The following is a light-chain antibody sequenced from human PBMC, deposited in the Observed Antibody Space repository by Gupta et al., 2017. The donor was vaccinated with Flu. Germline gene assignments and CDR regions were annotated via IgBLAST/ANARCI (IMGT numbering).Light chain of an antibody. CDR3: RSYASSSSGYVV. Sequence: QSVLPQPPSVSVAPGQTVTISCTGSSSNIGAGYDVHWYQQLPGTAPKLLIYANSNRPSGVPDRFSGSKSGTSAALAITGLQAEDEADYYCRSYASSSSGYVVFGGGTKLTVL. J-gene: IGLJ2*01. CDR2: ANS. V-gene: IGLV1-40*01. CDR1: SSNIGAGYD.